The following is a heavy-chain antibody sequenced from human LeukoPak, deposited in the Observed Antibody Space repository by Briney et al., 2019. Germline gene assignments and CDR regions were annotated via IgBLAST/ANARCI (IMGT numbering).Heavy chain of an antibody. Sequence: GGSLRLSCAASGFTFSSYGMHWVRQAPGKGLEWVAFIRYDGSNKYYADSVKGRFTISRDNSKNTLYLQMNSLRAEDTAVYYCAKDGECSSTSCYTAYFQHWGQGTLVTVSS. D-gene: IGHD2-2*02. CDR3: AKDGECSSTSCYTAYFQH. J-gene: IGHJ1*01. V-gene: IGHV3-30*02. CDR2: IRYDGSNK. CDR1: GFTFSSYG.